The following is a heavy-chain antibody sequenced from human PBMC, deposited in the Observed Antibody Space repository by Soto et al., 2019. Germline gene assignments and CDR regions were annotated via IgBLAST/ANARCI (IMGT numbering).Heavy chain of an antibody. Sequence: QVQLQQWGAGLLKPSETLSLTCAVYGGSFSGYYWSWIRQPPGKGLEWIGKINHSGSTNYNPSLKSRVTISVDTSKNQFSLKLSSVTAADTAVYYCARGGGGSSSWFDYWGQGTLVTVSS. CDR1: GGSFSGYY. V-gene: IGHV4-34*01. D-gene: IGHD6-13*01. CDR2: INHSGST. CDR3: ARGGGGSSSWFDY. J-gene: IGHJ4*02.